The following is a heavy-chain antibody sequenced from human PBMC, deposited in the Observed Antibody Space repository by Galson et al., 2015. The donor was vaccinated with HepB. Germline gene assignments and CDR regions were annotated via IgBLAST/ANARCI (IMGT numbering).Heavy chain of an antibody. CDR3: ARDRPYYDFWSGYYWPYYYYYMDV. Sequence: SVKVSCKASGYTFTSYYMHWVRQAPGQGLEWMGIINPSGGSTSYAQKFQGRVTMTRDTSTSTVYMELSSLRSEDTAVYYCARDRPYYDFWSGYYWPYYYYYMDVWGKGTTVTVSS. CDR1: GYTFTSYY. CDR2: INPSGGST. D-gene: IGHD3-3*01. V-gene: IGHV1-46*03. J-gene: IGHJ6*03.